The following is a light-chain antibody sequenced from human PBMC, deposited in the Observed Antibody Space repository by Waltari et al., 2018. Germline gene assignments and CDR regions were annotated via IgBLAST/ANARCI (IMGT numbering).Light chain of an antibody. J-gene: IGLJ2*01. V-gene: IGLV1-51*01. CDR1: SSHIGRTH. CDR3: GSWESSLSVVV. Sequence: QSVLTQPPSVSAAPGQKVSISCSGPSSHIGRTHVSWYQQLPGKAPRLLIYDNNERPSGIPDRFSGSKSGTSATLGITGLQTGDEADYYCGSWESSLSVVVFGGGTKLTVL. CDR2: DNN.